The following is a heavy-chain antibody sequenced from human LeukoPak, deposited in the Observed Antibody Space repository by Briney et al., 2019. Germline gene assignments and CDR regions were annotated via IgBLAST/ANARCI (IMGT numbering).Heavy chain of an antibody. CDR1: GFTFSSYS. J-gene: IGHJ1*01. D-gene: IGHD1-26*01. CDR2: ISSSSSTI. CDR3: ARDSGSPHPTFTEYFQH. Sequence: GGSLRLSCAASGFTFSSYSMNWVRQAPGKGLEWVSYISSSSSTIYYADSVKGRFTISRDNAKNSLYLQMNSLRAEDTAVYYCARDSGSPHPTFTEYFQHWGQGTLVTVSS. V-gene: IGHV3-48*04.